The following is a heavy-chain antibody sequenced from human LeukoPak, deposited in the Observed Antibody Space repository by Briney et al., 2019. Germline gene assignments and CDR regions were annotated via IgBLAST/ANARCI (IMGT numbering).Heavy chain of an antibody. V-gene: IGHV1-18*01. CDR3: ARFWSGYYTFDY. J-gene: IGHJ4*02. Sequence: GASVKVSCKASGYTFTSYGISWVRQAPGQGLEWMGWISAYNGNTNYAQKLQGRVTMTTDTPTITAYMELRSLRSDDTAVYYCARFWSGYYTFDYWGQGTLVTVSS. D-gene: IGHD3-3*01. CDR2: ISAYNGNT. CDR1: GYTFTSYG.